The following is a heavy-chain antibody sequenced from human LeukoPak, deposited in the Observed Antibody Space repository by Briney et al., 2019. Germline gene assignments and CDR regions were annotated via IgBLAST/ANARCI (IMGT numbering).Heavy chain of an antibody. CDR3: VRRCRSSSCYMVH. Sequence: ASVKVSCKAAGYTFANFGITRGRQAPGQGLEWMGCISVWNGNTNYAQNLQGRVTLTTVTSTITAYVELRSLRSDDTVLYCCVRRCRSSSCYMVHWVEGTLVGV. CDR2: ISVWNGNT. J-gene: IGHJ4*02. CDR1: GYTFANFG. V-gene: IGHV1-18*01. D-gene: IGHD2-2*02.